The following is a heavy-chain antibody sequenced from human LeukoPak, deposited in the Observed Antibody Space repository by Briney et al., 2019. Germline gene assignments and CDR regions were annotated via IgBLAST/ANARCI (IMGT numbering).Heavy chain of an antibody. J-gene: IGHJ5*02. D-gene: IGHD6-19*01. CDR2: ISADGAGT. CDR1: GFTFDDYA. Sequence: GGSLRLSCAASGFTFDDYAMHWVRQPPGKGLEWVSLISADGAGTSYANSVKGRFIISRDNSKNLLFLQMNGLRTEDTAFYFCAKVGPWLANDLWGQGILVTVSP. V-gene: IGHV3-43*02. CDR3: AKVGPWLANDL.